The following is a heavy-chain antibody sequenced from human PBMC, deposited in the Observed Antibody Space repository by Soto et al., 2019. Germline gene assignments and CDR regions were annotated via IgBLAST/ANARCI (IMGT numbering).Heavy chain of an antibody. CDR1: GFTFSSYA. J-gene: IGHJ6*02. CDR3: AKEGGYYFYYYYGMDV. V-gene: IGHV3-23*01. Sequence: EVQLLESGGGLVQPGGSLRLSCAASGFTFSSYAMSWVRQAPGKGLEWVSAISGSGGSTYYADSVKGRFTISRDNSKNKLYLQMNSLRAEDTAVYYGAKEGGYYFYYYYGMDVWGQGTPGTVSS. CDR2: ISGSGGST. D-gene: IGHD3-22*01.